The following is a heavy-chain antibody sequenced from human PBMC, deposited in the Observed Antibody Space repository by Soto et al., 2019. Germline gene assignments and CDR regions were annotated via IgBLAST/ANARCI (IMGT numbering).Heavy chain of an antibody. CDR1: GYTFTGYG. CDR2: ISVYNGNT. CDR3: ARAVKVAVRGILGYYYHYMDV. J-gene: IGHJ6*03. Sequence: ASVKVSCMASGYTFTGYGISWVRQAPGQGLEWMGWISVYNGNTNYAQNLQDRVTLTTDTSASTAYMELRSLRFDDTAVYYCARAVKVAVRGILGYYYHYMDVWGKGTTVTVSS. V-gene: IGHV1-18*01. D-gene: IGHD3-10*01.